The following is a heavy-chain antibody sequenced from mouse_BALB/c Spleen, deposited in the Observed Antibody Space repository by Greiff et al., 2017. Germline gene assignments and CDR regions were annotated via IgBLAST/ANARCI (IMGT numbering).Heavy chain of an antibody. J-gene: IGHJ3*01. Sequence: QVQLQQSGAELAKPGASVKMSCKASGYTFTSYWMHWVKQRPGQGLEWIGYINPSTGYTEYNQKFKDKATLTADKSSSTAYMQLSSLTSEDSAVYYCARNYRYDAGVWFAYGGQGSLVTVSA. CDR2: INPSTGYT. V-gene: IGHV1-7*01. CDR3: ARNYRYDAGVWFAY. CDR1: GYTFTSYW. D-gene: IGHD2-14*01.